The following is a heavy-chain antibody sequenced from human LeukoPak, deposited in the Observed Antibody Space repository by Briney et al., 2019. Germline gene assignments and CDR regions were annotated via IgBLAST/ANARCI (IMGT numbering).Heavy chain of an antibody. D-gene: IGHD3-10*01. CDR3: ARDSEDGSGSFYFDY. Sequence: SETLSLTCAVYGGSFSGYYWSWIRQPPGKGLEWIGEINHSGSTNYNPSLKSRVTISVDRSKNQFSLKLSSVTAADTAVYYCARDSEDGSGSFYFDYWGQGTLVTVSS. J-gene: IGHJ4*02. CDR1: GGSFSGYY. CDR2: INHSGST. V-gene: IGHV4-34*01.